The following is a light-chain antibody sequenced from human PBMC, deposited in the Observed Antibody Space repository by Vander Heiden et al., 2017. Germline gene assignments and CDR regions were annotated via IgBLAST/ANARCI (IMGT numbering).Light chain of an antibody. V-gene: IGKV2-28*01. J-gene: IGKJ1*01. CDR3: MQALQTPPT. CDR2: LGS. CDR1: QSLLHSNGYNY. Sequence: DIVMTKSPLSLPVTPGEAASISCRSSQSLLHSNGYNYLDWYLQKPGQSPQLLIYLGSNRASGVPDRFSGSGSGTDFTLKISRVEAEDVGVYYCMQALQTPPTFGQGTKVEIK.